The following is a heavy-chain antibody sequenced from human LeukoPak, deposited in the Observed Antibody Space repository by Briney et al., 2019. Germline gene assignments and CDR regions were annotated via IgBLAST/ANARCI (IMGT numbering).Heavy chain of an antibody. CDR1: GFTFSSHA. CDR3: AKWDSLEGGYFDY. J-gene: IGHJ4*02. V-gene: IGHV3-23*01. Sequence: TGGSLRLSCAASGFTFSSHAMSWVRQAPGKGLEWVSAISGSGGSTYYADSVKGRFTISRDNSKNTLYLQMNSLRAEDTAVYYCAKWDSLEGGYFDYWGQGTLVTVSS. D-gene: IGHD3-16*01. CDR2: ISGSGGST.